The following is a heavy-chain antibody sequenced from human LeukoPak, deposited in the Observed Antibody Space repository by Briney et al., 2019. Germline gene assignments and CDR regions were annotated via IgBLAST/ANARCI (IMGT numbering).Heavy chain of an antibody. V-gene: IGHV3-48*01. Sequence: GGSLRLSCAASGFTFNNYNMNWVRQAPGKGLEWVSYITLSSTTIYYADSVKGRLTISRDNAKNSLYLQMNSLRAEDTAVYYCAREPTYTSSWYTTCDYWGRGTLVTVSS. CDR2: ITLSSTTI. CDR1: GFTFNNYN. J-gene: IGHJ4*02. CDR3: AREPTYTSSWYTTCDY. D-gene: IGHD6-13*01.